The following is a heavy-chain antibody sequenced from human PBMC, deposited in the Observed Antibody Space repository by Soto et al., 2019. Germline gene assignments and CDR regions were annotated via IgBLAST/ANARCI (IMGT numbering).Heavy chain of an antibody. V-gene: IGHV3-33*03. CDR2: IWYDGSNK. CDR3: ARWGCSGSNCNLNQRSFDL. Sequence: QVQLAESGGGVVQPGRSLRLSCAASGFIFNEYGMHWVRQAPGKGLEWVAVIWYDGSNKYYADSVKGRFTFSRDNSKNTMSLQMNSLRVEDTAVYYCARWGCSGSNCNLNQRSFDLWGQGTLVTVSS. J-gene: IGHJ4*02. CDR1: GFIFNEYG. D-gene: IGHD2-15*01.